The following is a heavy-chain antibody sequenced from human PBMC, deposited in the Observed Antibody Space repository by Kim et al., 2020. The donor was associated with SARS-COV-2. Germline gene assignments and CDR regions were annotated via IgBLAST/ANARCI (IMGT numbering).Heavy chain of an antibody. V-gene: IGHV3-73*01. D-gene: IGHD5-12*01. Sequence: SVKGRFTISRDDSKNTAYLQMNSLKTEDTAVYYCRVRYSGYESGYYGMDVWGQGTTVTVSS. CDR3: RVRYSGYESGYYGMDV. J-gene: IGHJ6*02.